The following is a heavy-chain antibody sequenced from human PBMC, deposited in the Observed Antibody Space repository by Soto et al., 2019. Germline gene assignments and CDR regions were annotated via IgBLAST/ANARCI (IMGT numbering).Heavy chain of an antibody. CDR1: VFTFSNYG. CDR2: ISYDGSNK. D-gene: IGHD4-4*01. J-gene: IGHJ6*02. V-gene: IGHV3-30*18. CDR3: AKDYSHYVGYYYGMDV. Sequence: QVQLVESGGGVVQPGRSLRLSCAASVFTFSNYGIHWVRQAPGKGREGVALISYDGSNKYYADSVKGRFTISRDNSKNTLYLQMYSLRAEDTAVYYCAKDYSHYVGYYYGMDVWGQGTTVTVSS.